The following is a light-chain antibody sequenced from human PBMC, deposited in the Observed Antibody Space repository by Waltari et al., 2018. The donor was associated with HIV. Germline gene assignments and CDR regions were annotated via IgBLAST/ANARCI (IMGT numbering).Light chain of an antibody. Sequence: QSALNQPTSVSGSPGQSISISCTATINDIGCYNYVAWYQHHPGKAPKLLIYEVTNRPTGISDRFSGSKSGNTASLTISGLHAEDEAVYYCSSYTASSTYVFGPGTRVIV. CDR2: EVT. J-gene: IGLJ1*01. CDR3: SSYTASSTYV. CDR1: INDIGCYNY. V-gene: IGLV2-14*01.